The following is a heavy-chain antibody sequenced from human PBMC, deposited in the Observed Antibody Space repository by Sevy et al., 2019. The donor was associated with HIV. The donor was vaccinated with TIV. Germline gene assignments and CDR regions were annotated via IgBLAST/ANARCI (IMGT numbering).Heavy chain of an antibody. D-gene: IGHD2-2*01. CDR1: YGSFSGYY. Sequence: LLRQSQTLSLTCAVHYGSFSGYYWNWIRQVPGKGLEWIGEINESGITYYNPSLKSRVTISVDTSKKQFSLKLNSVTAVDSAVYFCARSPPVVVVPGAPSWFDPWGQGTLVTVSS. CDR2: INESGIT. V-gene: IGHV4-34*01. CDR3: ARSPPVVVVPGAPSWFDP. J-gene: IGHJ5*02.